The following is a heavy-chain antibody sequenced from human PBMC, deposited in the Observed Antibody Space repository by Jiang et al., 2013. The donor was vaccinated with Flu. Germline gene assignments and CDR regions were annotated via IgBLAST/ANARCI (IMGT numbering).Heavy chain of an antibody. CDR2: IYPGDSDT. J-gene: IGHJ4*02. CDR3: ARLKFLGSSGGSCDY. D-gene: IGHD2-15*01. V-gene: IGHV5-51*01. Sequence: IYPGDSDTRYSPSFQGQVTIFSRKSISTAYLQWSSLKASDTAMYYCARLKFLGSSGGSCDYWGQGTLVTVSS.